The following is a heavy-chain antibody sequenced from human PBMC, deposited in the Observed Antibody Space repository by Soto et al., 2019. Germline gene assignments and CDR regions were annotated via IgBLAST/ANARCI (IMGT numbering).Heavy chain of an antibody. CDR2: IYYSGST. V-gene: IGHV4-61*01. D-gene: IGHD3-22*01. CDR3: ARAHGSGYYGPHGWFDP. Sequence: SETLSLTCTVSGVSVSSGSYYWSWIRQPPGKGLEWIGYIYYSGSTNYNPSLKSRVTISVDTSRNQFSLKLSSVTAADTAVYYCARAHGSGYYGPHGWFDPWGQGTLVTVSS. J-gene: IGHJ5*02. CDR1: GVSVSSGSYY.